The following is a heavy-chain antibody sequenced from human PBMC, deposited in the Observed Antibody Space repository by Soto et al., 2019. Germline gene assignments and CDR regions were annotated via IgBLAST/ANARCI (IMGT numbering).Heavy chain of an antibody. D-gene: IGHD2-15*01. CDR1: GFTFSSYS. V-gene: IGHV3-48*01. J-gene: IGHJ3*02. Sequence: EVQLVESGGGLVQPGGSLRLSCAASGFTFSSYSMNWVRQAPGKGLEWVSYISSSSSTIYYADSVKGRFTISRDNAKNTLYLQMSSLRAEDTAVYYCARAYSDAFDILGQGTMVTASS. CDR3: ARAYSDAFDI. CDR2: ISSSSSTI.